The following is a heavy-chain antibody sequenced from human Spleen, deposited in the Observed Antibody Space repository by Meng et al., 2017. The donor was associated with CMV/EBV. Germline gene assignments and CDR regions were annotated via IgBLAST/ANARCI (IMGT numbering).Heavy chain of an antibody. CDR3: RDGHYSGR. Sequence: EALRVESGGGLVQAGGCLGLSCAVSGFSISDFWMSWVRQAPGKGLEWVASIKGDGSEQHYVDSVKGRYTISRDNSKNSLYLQINSLRVEDTAVYYCRDGHYSGRWGQGTLVTVSS. D-gene: IGHD2-21*01. CDR2: IKGDGSEQ. CDR1: GFSISDFW. J-gene: IGHJ4*02. V-gene: IGHV3-7*02.